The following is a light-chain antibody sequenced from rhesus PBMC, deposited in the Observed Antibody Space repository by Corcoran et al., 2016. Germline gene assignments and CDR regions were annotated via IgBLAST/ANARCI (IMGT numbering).Light chain of an antibody. J-gene: IGKJ3*01. CDR3: QKYSSAPRVT. V-gene: IGKV1-21*01. CDR2: KAS. Sequence: DIQMTQSPSSLSASVGDRVTITCRASQGINNWLAWYQQKPGKAPKLLIYKASSLQSGVPSRFSGNGSGTDFPLTISSLQPEDFATYYCQKYSSAPRVTFVPGTKLN. CDR1: QGINNW.